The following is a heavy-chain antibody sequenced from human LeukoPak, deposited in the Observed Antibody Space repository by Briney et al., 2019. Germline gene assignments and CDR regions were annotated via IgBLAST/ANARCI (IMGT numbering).Heavy chain of an antibody. V-gene: IGHV4-34*01. CDR1: GGSFSDYY. CDR2: INHSGST. D-gene: IGHD3-10*01. CDR3: GRGRRLYGSGSYYPPHPFDI. Sequence: SETLSLTCAVYGGSFSDYYWSWIRQPPGKGLEWIGEINHSGSTNYNPSLKSRVTISLDMSKNQFSLKLTSVTAADTAVYYCGRGRRLYGSGSYYPPHPFDIWGQGTMVTVSS. J-gene: IGHJ3*02.